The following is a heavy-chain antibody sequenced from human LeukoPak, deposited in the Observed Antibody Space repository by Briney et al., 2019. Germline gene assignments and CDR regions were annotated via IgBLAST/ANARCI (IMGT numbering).Heavy chain of an antibody. CDR1: GFTVSSNY. V-gene: IGHV3-66*01. J-gene: IGHJ4*02. CDR3: ARSDGYNFESFDY. D-gene: IGHD5-24*01. Sequence: PGGSLRLSCAASGFTVSSNYMSWVRQAPGKGLEWVSVIYSGGSTYYADSVKGRFTISRDNSKNTLYLQMSSLRAEDTAVYYCARSDGYNFESFDYWGQGTLVTVSS. CDR2: IYSGGST.